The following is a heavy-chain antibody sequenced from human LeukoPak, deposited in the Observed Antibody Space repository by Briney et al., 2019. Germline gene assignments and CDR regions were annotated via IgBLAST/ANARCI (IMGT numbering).Heavy chain of an antibody. CDR2: IYYSGST. Sequence: SETLSLTCTVSGGSVSSGSYYWSWIRQPPGKGLEWIGYIYYSGSTNYNPSLKSRVTISVDTSKNQFSLKLSSVTAADTAVYYCARDRAIAVAGQPPYYYYGMDVWGQGTTVTVSS. V-gene: IGHV4-61*01. CDR1: GGSVSSGSYY. D-gene: IGHD6-19*01. CDR3: ARDRAIAVAGQPPYYYYGMDV. J-gene: IGHJ6*02.